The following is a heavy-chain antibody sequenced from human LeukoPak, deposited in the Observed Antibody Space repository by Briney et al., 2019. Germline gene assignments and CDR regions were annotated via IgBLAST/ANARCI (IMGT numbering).Heavy chain of an antibody. Sequence: KPSETLSLTCTVSGGSISSSSYYWGWIRQPPGKGLEWIGSIYYSGSTYYNPSLKSRVTISVDTSKNQFSLKLSSVTAADTAVYYCARSKRPSGNCGGDCYLAEYFQHWGQGTLVTVSS. J-gene: IGHJ1*01. V-gene: IGHV4-39*01. CDR2: IYYSGST. D-gene: IGHD2-21*02. CDR1: GGSISSSSYY. CDR3: ARSKRPSGNCGGDCYLAEYFQH.